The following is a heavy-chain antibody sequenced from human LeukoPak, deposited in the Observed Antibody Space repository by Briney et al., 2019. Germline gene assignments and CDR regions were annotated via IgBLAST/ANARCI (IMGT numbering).Heavy chain of an antibody. D-gene: IGHD3-3*01. J-gene: IGHJ4*02. Sequence: ASVKVSCKASGYTFTSYGISWVRQAPGQGLEWMGWISAYNGNTNCAQKLQGRVTMTTDTSTSTAYMELRSLRSDDTAVYYCARDRPYDFWSGYYGFDYWGQGTLVTVSS. CDR3: ARDRPYDFWSGYYGFDY. CDR1: GYTFTSYG. V-gene: IGHV1-18*01. CDR2: ISAYNGNT.